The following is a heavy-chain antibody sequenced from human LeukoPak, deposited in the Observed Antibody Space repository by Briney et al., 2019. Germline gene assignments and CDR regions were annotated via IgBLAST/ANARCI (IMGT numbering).Heavy chain of an antibody. CDR3: AGGYYYYGMDV. CDR1: GFTFSSYW. Sequence: GGSLRLSCTISGFTFSSYWMHWVRQAPGKGLVWVSRINLEGSSTNYADSVKGRFTISRDNAKNTLYLQMNSLRAEDTALYYCAGGYYYYGMDVWGQGTTVTVSS. CDR2: INLEGSST. J-gene: IGHJ6*02. V-gene: IGHV3-74*01.